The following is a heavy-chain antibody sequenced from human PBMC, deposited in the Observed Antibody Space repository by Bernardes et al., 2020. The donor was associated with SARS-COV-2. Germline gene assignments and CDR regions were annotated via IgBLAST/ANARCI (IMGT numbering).Heavy chain of an antibody. Sequence: SLTCTVSGGSISSYYWSWIRQPAGKGLEWIGRLYSSGSTYYNPSLKSRVTMSVDTSKNQFSLRLSSVTAADTAMYYCATTGVAGTEGWFDSWGQGTLVTVSS. CDR3: ATTGVAGTEGWFDS. V-gene: IGHV4-4*07. J-gene: IGHJ5*01. CDR2: LYSSGST. D-gene: IGHD6-19*01. CDR1: GGSISSYY.